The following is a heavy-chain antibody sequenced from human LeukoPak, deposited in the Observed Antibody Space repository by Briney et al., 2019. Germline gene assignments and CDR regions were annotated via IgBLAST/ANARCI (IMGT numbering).Heavy chain of an antibody. CDR2: IKSKTDGGTT. CDR1: GFTFSNAW. J-gene: IGHJ4*02. CDR3: TTQLGISSTHPW. D-gene: IGHD7-27*01. Sequence: VQPGGSLRLSCAASGFTFSNAWMSWVRQAPGKGLEWVGRIKSKTDGGTTDYAAPVKGRFTISRDDSKNTLYLQMNSLKTEDTAVYYCTTQLGISSTHPWGGQGTLVTVSS. V-gene: IGHV3-15*01.